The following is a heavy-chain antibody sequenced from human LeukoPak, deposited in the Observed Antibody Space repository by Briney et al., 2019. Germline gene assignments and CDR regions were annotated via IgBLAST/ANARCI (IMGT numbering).Heavy chain of an antibody. CDR2: IYYSGST. CDR3: ARDRGRGVIDY. D-gene: IGHD3-3*01. J-gene: IGHJ4*02. Sequence: SETLSLTCTGSGGSISSYYWSWIRQPPGTGLEWIGYIYYSGSTNYNPSLKSRVTISVDTSKNQFSLKLSSVTAADTAVYYCARDRGRGVIDYWGQGTLVTVSS. V-gene: IGHV4-59*01. CDR1: GGSISSYY.